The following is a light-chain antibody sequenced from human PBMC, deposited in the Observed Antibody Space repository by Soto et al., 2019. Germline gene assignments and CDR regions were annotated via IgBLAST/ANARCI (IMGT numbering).Light chain of an antibody. CDR3: QVWDTSSDHPV. CDR2: DNR. Sequence: SYELTQPPSVSVAPGQTASISCGGNNIGIKDVYWYQQQPGQARVLVIYDNRDRPSGIPERFSGSNSGNTATLTISRVEAGDEADYYCQVWDTSSDHPVFGGGTKLTVL. V-gene: IGLV3-21*01. CDR1: NIGIKD. J-gene: IGLJ2*01.